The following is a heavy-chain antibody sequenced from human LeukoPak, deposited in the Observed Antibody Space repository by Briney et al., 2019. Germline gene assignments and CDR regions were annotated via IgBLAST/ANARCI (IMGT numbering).Heavy chain of an antibody. Sequence: SETLSLTCTVSGGSISSYYWSWIRQTPGKGLERIGYIYYSGSANYNPSLKSRVTISVDTSKNQFSLKLSSVTAADTAVYYCAGGTYYDFWSGYPARFDYWGQGTLVTVSS. V-gene: IGHV4-59*08. CDR1: GGSISSYY. CDR3: AGGTYYDFWSGYPARFDY. D-gene: IGHD3-3*01. J-gene: IGHJ4*02. CDR2: IYYSGSA.